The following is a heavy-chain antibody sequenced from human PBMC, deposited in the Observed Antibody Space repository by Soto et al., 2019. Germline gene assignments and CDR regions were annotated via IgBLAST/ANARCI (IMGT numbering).Heavy chain of an antibody. D-gene: IGHD3-9*01. CDR3: ARGADKYHDILTPGPYFDY. CDR2: IYYSGST. J-gene: IGHJ4*02. CDR1: GGSISSGVYY. V-gene: IGHV4-30-4*01. Sequence: PSETLSLTCTVSGGSISSGVYYWSWIRQPPGKGLEWIGYIYYSGSTYYNPSLKSRVTISLDKSKNQFSLKLSSVTAADTAVYYCARGADKYHDILTPGPYFDYWGQGTLVTVSS.